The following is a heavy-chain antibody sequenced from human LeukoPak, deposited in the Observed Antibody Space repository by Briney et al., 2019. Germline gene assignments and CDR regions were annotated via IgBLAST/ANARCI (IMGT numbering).Heavy chain of an antibody. CDR3: ARDLEGALDY. J-gene: IGHJ4*02. CDR2: MEQDGTEK. V-gene: IGHV3-7*01. Sequence: GGSLRLSCAGYGFTFSTYWMSWVRQAPGKGLEWVANMEQDGTEKHYVDSVKGRFTISRDNAKNSLFLQMNSLRAEDTAVYYCARDLEGALDYWGQGTLVTVSS. D-gene: IGHD1-26*01. CDR1: GFTFSTYW.